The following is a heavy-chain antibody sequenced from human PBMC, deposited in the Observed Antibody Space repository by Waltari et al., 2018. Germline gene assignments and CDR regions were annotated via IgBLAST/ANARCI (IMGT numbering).Heavy chain of an antibody. V-gene: IGHV1-2*02. CDR1: GYTFTGYY. CDR3: ARDPYSSSWYPYYYGMDV. J-gene: IGHJ6*02. CDR2: INPNSGGT. Sequence: QVQLVQSGAEVKKPGASVKVSCKASGYTFTGYYMHWVRQAPGQGLEWMGWINPNSGGTNYAQKFQGRVTMTRDTSISTAYMELSRLRSDDTAVYYCARDPYSSSWYPYYYGMDVWGQGTTVTVSS. D-gene: IGHD6-13*01.